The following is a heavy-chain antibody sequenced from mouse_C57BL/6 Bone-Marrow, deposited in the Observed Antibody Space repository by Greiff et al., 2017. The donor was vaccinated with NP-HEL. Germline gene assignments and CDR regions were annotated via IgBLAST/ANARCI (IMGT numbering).Heavy chain of an antibody. Sequence: DVQLVESGGDLVKPGGSLKLSCAASGFTFSSYGMSWVRQTPDKRLEWVATISSGGSYTYYPDSVKGRFTISRDNAKNTLYLQMSSLKSEDTAMYYWARPGAGGPFDYWGQGTTLTVSS. CDR1: GFTFSSYG. V-gene: IGHV5-6*01. J-gene: IGHJ2*01. CDR3: ARPGAGGPFDY. D-gene: IGHD3-3*01. CDR2: ISSGGSYT.